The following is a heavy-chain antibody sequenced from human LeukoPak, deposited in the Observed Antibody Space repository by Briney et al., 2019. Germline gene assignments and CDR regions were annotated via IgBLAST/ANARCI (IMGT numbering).Heavy chain of an antibody. CDR3: TTHRNTVAAIDY. V-gene: IGHV3-15*01. CDR1: GFTFSNAW. J-gene: IGHJ4*02. Sequence: LGGSLRLSCAASGFTFSNAWMSWVRQAPGKGLEWVGRIKSKTDGGTTDYAAPVKGRFTISRDDSKNTLYLQMNSLKTEDTAVYYCTTHRNTVAAIDYWGQGTLVTVSS. CDR2: IKSKTDGGTT. D-gene: IGHD4-23*01.